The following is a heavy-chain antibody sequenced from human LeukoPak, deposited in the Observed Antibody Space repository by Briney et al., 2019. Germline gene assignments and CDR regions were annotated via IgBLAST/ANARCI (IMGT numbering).Heavy chain of an antibody. V-gene: IGHV4-34*01. CDR3: ARLIAVAGTENRFDP. J-gene: IGHJ5*02. D-gene: IGHD6-19*01. Sequence: SETLSLTCAVYGGSFSGYYWSWIRQPPGKGLEWIGEINHSGSTYYNPSLKSRVTISVDTSKNQFSLKLSSVTAADTAVYYCARLIAVAGTENRFDPWGQGTLVTVSS. CDR1: GGSFSGYY. CDR2: INHSGST.